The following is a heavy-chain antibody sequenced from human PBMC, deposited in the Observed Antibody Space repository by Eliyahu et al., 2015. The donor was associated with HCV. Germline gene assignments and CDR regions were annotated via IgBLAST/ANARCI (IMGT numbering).Heavy chain of an antibody. CDR3: ASYDISGEGYYYGVDV. CDR1: GGSXTSNXW. V-gene: IGHV4-4*02. Sequence: QVHLQESGPGLVKPSGTLSLTCAVSGGSXTSNXWWTWVRQPPGKGLEWIGEIYHSGSTDYNPSLGSRVTISVDKSKNQFSLRLRSVTAADTAVYYCASYDISGEGYYYGVDVWGQGTTVTVSS. D-gene: IGHD3-9*01. CDR2: IYHSGST. J-gene: IGHJ6*02.